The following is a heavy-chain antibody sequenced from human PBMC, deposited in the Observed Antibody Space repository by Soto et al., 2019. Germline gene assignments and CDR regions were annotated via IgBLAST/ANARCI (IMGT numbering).Heavy chain of an antibody. CDR2: IDPSDSYT. V-gene: IGHV5-10-1*01. CDR1: GYSFTSYW. Sequence: PGESLKISCKGSGYSFTSYWISWVRQMPGKGLEWMGRIDPSDSYTNYSPSFQGHVTISADKSISTAYLQWSSLKASDTAMYYCAGADSGYDERRYYYSYGMDVWGEGTTVTVYS. CDR3: AGADSGYDERRYYYSYGMDV. J-gene: IGHJ6*04. D-gene: IGHD5-12*01.